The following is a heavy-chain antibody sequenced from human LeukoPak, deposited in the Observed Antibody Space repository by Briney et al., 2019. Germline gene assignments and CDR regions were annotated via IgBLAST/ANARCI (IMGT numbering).Heavy chain of an antibody. V-gene: IGHV3-23*01. CDR1: VFTFSSYA. CDR2: ISGSGDRT. D-gene: IGHD6-13*01. CDR3: ARGGGSSYFDY. Sequence: GGSLRLSCAASVFTFSSYAMNWVRQAPGKGVEWVSVISGSGDRTYYADSVKGRFTISRDNSKNSLYLQMNSLRAEDTAVYYCARGGGSSYFDYWGQGTLVTVSS. J-gene: IGHJ4*02.